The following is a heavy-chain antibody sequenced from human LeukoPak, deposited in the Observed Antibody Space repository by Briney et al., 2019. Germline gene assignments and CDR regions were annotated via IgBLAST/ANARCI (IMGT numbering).Heavy chain of an antibody. V-gene: IGHV4-59*01. CDR2: IYYSGST. CDR3: ARVRNTWFDP. Sequence: PSETLPLTCTVSGGSISSYYWSWIRQPPGKGLEWIGYIYYSGSTNYNPSLKSRVTISVDTSKNQFSLKLSSVTAADTAVYYCARVRNTWFDPWGQGTLVTVSS. CDR1: GGSISSYY. J-gene: IGHJ5*02.